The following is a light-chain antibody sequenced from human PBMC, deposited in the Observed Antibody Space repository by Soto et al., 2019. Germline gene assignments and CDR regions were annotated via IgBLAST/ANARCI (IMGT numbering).Light chain of an antibody. CDR2: DAS. Sequence: EIVLTQSPATLSLSPGERATLSCRASQSVNSYLAWYQQKPGQAPRLLVYDASNGATGIPARFSGSGSGPDFTRTIRSLAPEDFAVHYCRQGSHWPLTSDGGNNVAIK. V-gene: IGKV3-11*01. CDR1: QSVNSY. J-gene: IGKJ4*01. CDR3: RQGSHWPLT.